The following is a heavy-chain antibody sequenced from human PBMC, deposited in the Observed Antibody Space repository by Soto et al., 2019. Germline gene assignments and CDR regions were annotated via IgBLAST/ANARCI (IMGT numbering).Heavy chain of an antibody. D-gene: IGHD3-22*01. J-gene: IGHJ3*02. CDR2: ISGSGGST. CDR3: AKCQRIDPVITMIVVVTGLDAFDI. CDR1: GFTFSSYA. V-gene: IGHV3-23*01. Sequence: PGGSLRLSCAASGFTFSSYAMSWVRQAPGKGLEWVSAISGSGGSTYYADSVKGRFTISRDNSKNTLYLQMNSLRAEDTAVYYCAKCQRIDPVITMIVVVTGLDAFDIWGQGTMVTVSS.